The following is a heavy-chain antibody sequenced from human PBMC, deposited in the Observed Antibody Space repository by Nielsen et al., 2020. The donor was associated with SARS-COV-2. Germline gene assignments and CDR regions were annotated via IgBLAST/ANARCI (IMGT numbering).Heavy chain of an antibody. V-gene: IGHV3-48*01. CDR1: GFTFSTYA. D-gene: IGHD3-3*01. CDR2: ISLTSTTT. Sequence: GESLKISCAASGFTFSTYAMSWVRQAPGKGLEWVSYISLTSTTTYYADSVKGRFTVSRDNAKKSLSLQMNNLRAEDTAVYYCVRDRTVFGEVIDLDWGQGALVTVSS. CDR3: VRDRTVFGEVIDLD. J-gene: IGHJ4*02.